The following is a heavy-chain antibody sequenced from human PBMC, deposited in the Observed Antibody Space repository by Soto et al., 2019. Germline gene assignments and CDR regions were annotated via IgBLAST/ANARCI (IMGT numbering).Heavy chain of an antibody. CDR1: GGTFSSYA. CDR2: IIPIFGTA. D-gene: IGHD2-2*01. CDR3: ARGGVVVPASYYYYGMDV. V-gene: IGHV1-69*06. Sequence: QVQLVQSGAEVKKPGSSVKVSCKASGGTFSSYAISWVRQAPGQGLEWMGGIIPIFGTANYAQKFQGRVTITAEKSTSTAYMELSSLRSEDTAVYYCARGGVVVPASYYYYGMDVWGQGTTVTVSS. J-gene: IGHJ6*02.